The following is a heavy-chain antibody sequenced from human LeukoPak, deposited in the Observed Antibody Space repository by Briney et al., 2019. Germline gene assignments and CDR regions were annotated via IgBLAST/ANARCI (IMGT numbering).Heavy chain of an antibody. Sequence: PSETLSLTCAVYGGSFSGYYWSWIRQPPGKGLEWIGEINHSGSTNYNPSLKSRVTISVDTSKNQFSLKLSSVTAADTAVYYCARGRRQWLANYYYYGMDVWGQGTTVNVSS. CDR3: ARGRRQWLANYYYYGMDV. D-gene: IGHD6-19*01. V-gene: IGHV4-34*01. CDR1: GGSFSGYY. CDR2: INHSGST. J-gene: IGHJ6*02.